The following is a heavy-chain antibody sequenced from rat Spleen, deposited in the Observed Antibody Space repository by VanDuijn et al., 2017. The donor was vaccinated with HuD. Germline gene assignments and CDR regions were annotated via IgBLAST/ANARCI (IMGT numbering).Heavy chain of an antibody. CDR1: GFTFSNFG. D-gene: IGHD1-11*01. CDR2: ISPGGGNT. CDR3: ARQNYGGYWFAY. J-gene: IGHJ3*01. V-gene: IGHV5S13*01. Sequence: EVQLVESGGGLVQPGRSLKLSCAVSGFTFSNFGFVWVRQAPTKGLEWVASISPGGGNTFYRDSVKGRFTISRDNAKTTLYLQMDSLRSEDTATYYCARQNYGGYWFAYWGQGTLVTVSS.